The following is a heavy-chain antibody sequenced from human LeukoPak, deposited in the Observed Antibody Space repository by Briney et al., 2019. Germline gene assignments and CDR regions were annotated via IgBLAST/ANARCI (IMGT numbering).Heavy chain of an antibody. V-gene: IGHV1-2*02. CDR3: ARVFIYCSGGRCYCDY. Sequence: ASVKVSCKASGYTFTGYYMHWVRQAPGQGLEWMGWINPNSGGTNYAQKFQGRVTMTRDTSISTAYMELSRLRSDDTAVYYCARVFIYCSGGRCYCDYWGQGTLVTVSS. D-gene: IGHD2-15*01. CDR1: GYTFTGYY. J-gene: IGHJ4*02. CDR2: INPNSGGT.